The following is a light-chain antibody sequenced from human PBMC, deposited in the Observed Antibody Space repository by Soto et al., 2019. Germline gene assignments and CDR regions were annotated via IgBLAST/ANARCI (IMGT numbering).Light chain of an antibody. Sequence: EIVLTQSPATLSLSPGERATLSCRASQSVSTYLAWYQQKPGQAPRLLIYGASNRATGIPARFSGSGSGTDFTLTISSLEPEDFAVYYCQHRSNWPPITFGQGTRLDIK. CDR3: QHRSNWPPIT. CDR1: QSVSTY. CDR2: GAS. V-gene: IGKV3-11*01. J-gene: IGKJ5*01.